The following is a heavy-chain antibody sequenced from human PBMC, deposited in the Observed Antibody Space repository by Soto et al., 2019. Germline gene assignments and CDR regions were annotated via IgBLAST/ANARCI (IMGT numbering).Heavy chain of an antibody. CDR1: GFTFSTYA. Sequence: EVHLLESGGGLLQPGGSLRLSCAASGFTFSTYAMSWVRQAPGKGLEWVSTISDNGDRTYYAASVKGRFTISRDNSKNTLYLLMNSLSAEDTALYYCAKVHGSGTYYNFPDYWGQGTLVTVSS. CDR2: ISDNGDRT. J-gene: IGHJ4*02. D-gene: IGHD3-10*01. CDR3: AKVHGSGTYYNFPDY. V-gene: IGHV3-23*01.